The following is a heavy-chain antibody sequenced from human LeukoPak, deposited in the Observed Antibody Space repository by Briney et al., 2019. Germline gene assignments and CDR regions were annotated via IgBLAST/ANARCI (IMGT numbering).Heavy chain of an antibody. D-gene: IGHD6-13*01. CDR2: IGWNSGSI. CDR3: ARDKIAAAGTDYYYGMDV. V-gene: IGHV3-9*01. Sequence: GRSLRLSCAASGFTFDDYAMNWVRQAPGKGLEWVSGIGWNSGSIGYADSVKGRFTLSRDNAKNSLYLQMNSLRAEDTALYYCARDKIAAAGTDYYYGMDVGGQGTTVTVSS. CDR1: GFTFDDYA. J-gene: IGHJ6*02.